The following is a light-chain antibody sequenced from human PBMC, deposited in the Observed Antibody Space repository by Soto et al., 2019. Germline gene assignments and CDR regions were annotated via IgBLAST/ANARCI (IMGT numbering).Light chain of an antibody. J-gene: IGKJ1*01. V-gene: IGKV1-9*01. CDR2: AAS. CDR1: QGIRNY. CDR3: QHLNTYPPWP. Sequence: DIQLTQSPSFLSASVGERVTITCRASQGIRNYLAWYQQKPGKAPKLLIYAASSLQSGVPSRFSCNGSVTEFTLTFSSLQPEDFAAFFCQHLNTYPPWPFGQGTKVEIK.